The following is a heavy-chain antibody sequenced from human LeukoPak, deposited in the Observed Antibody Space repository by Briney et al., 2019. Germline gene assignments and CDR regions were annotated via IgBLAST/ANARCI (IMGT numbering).Heavy chain of an antibody. V-gene: IGHV1-2*02. Sequence: GASVNVSCKASGYTFTGYYLHWVRQAPGQGLEWMGWINPNSGGTDYAQKFQGRVTMTRDTSISTAYMELSRLRSDDTAVYYCARSDKLGYPDYWGQGTLVTVSS. CDR3: ARSDKLGYPDY. CDR2: INPNSGGT. CDR1: GYTFTGYY. J-gene: IGHJ4*02. D-gene: IGHD7-27*01.